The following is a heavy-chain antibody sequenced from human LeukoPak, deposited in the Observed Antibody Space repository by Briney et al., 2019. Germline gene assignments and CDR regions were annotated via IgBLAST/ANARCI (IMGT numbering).Heavy chain of an antibody. D-gene: IGHD6-13*01. CDR2: IWYDGSNK. V-gene: IGHV3-33*06. CDR1: GFTFSSYG. CDR3: AKAGSIHAGIAAAGTSYYYYYMDV. Sequence: GRSLRLSCAASGFTFSSYGMHWVRQAPGKGLEWVAVIWYDGSNKYYADSVKGRFTISRDNSKNTLYLQMNSLRAEDTAVYYCAKAGSIHAGIAAAGTSYYYYYMDVWGKGTTVTVSS. J-gene: IGHJ6*03.